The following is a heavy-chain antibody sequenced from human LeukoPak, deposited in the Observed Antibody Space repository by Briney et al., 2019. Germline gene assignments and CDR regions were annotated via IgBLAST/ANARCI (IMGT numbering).Heavy chain of an antibody. V-gene: IGHV4-4*07. J-gene: IGHJ4*02. CDR1: GGSISSYY. CDR3: ARDNGDPPLDS. CDR2: IYTSGTT. Sequence: SETLSLTCTVSGGSISSYYWSWIRQPPGKGLEWIGRIYTSGTTNYNPSLRSRVTVSVDTSKNQFSLKLTSVTAADTAVYYCARDNGDPPLDSWGQGTLVTVSS. D-gene: IGHD4-17*01.